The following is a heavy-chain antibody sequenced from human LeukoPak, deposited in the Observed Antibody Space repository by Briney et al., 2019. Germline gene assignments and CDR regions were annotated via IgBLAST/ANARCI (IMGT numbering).Heavy chain of an antibody. J-gene: IGHJ6*03. D-gene: IGHD3-10*01. Sequence: GASVKVSCKASGYTSTSYDINWVRQATGQGLEWMGWMNPNSGNTGYAQKFQGRVTITRNTSISTAYMELSSLRSEDTAVYYCARVSMVRGVIGYYYYMDVWGKGTTVTVSS. CDR1: GYTSTSYD. V-gene: IGHV1-8*03. CDR3: ARVSMVRGVIGYYYYMDV. CDR2: MNPNSGNT.